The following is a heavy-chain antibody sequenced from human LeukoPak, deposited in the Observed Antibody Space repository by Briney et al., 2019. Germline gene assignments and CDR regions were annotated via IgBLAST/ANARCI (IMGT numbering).Heavy chain of an antibody. J-gene: IGHJ4*02. D-gene: IGHD3-10*01. CDR1: GFTFSSCA. Sequence: GGSLRLSCAASGFTFSSCAMSWVRQAPGKGLEWVSAISSSVDSTYYADSVKGRFTISRDNSKNTLYLQMNSLRAEDTAIYYCAKRGPIYSASPGNYFDYWGQGTLVTVSS. CDR2: ISSSVDST. V-gene: IGHV3-23*01. CDR3: AKRGPIYSASPGNYFDY.